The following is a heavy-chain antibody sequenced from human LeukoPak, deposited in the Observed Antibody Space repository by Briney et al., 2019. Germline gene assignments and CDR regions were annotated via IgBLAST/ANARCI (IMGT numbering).Heavy chain of an antibody. V-gene: IGHV3-11*01. D-gene: IGHD3-22*01. J-gene: IGHJ4*02. CDR2: ISSSGSNI. CDR1: GFTFSDYY. Sequence: GGSLRLPCAASGFTFSDYYMSWLRQATGKGLEWVSYISSSGSNIYYPDSVKRPFTISRDNAKNSLYLQMNSLRAEDTAVYYCARDPHYYDADYWGQGTLVTVSS. CDR3: ARDPHYYDADY.